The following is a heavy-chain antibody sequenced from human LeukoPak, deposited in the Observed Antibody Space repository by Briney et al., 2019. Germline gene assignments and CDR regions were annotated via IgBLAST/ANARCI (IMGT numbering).Heavy chain of an antibody. CDR1: GFTVSSNY. J-gene: IGHJ4*02. CDR2: IYSGGST. CDR3: ARAANSSGWYDFDY. V-gene: IGHV3-53*04. D-gene: IGHD6-19*01. Sequence: GGSLRLSCAASGFTVSSNYMSWVRQAPGKGLEWVSVIYSGGSTYYADSVKGRFTISRHNSKNTLYLQMNSLRAEDTAVYYCARAANSSGWYDFDYWGQGTLVTVSS.